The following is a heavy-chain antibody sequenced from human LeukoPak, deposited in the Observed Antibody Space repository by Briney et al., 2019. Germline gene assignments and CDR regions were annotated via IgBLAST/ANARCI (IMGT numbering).Heavy chain of an antibody. CDR2: IYYSGST. CDR3: ARGSSGDYDFWSGYYIPTYFDY. V-gene: IGHV4-39*07. Sequence: SETLSLTCTVSGGSISSSSYYWGWIRQPPGKGLEWIGSIYYSGSTYYNPSLKSRVTISVDTSKNQFSLKLSSVTAADTAVYYCARGSSGDYDFWSGYYIPTYFDYWGQGTLVTVSS. D-gene: IGHD3-3*01. J-gene: IGHJ4*02. CDR1: GGSISSSSYY.